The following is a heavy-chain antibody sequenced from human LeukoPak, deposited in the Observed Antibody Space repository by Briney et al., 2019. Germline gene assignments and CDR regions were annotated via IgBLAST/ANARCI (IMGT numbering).Heavy chain of an antibody. CDR1: GFTFSSYN. CDR3: ARGAHSSGYYLDY. D-gene: IGHD3-22*01. V-gene: IGHV3-48*01. Sequence: GGSLRLSCAASGFTFSSYNMNWVRQAPGKGLEWVSYISSSSSTINYADSVKGRFTISRDNAKNSLYLQMNSLRAEDTAVYYCARGAHSSGYYLDYWGQGTLVTVSS. CDR2: ISSSSSTI. J-gene: IGHJ4*02.